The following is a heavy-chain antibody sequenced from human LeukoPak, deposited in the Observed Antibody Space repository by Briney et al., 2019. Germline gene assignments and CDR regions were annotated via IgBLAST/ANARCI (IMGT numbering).Heavy chain of an antibody. V-gene: IGHV4-34*01. CDR1: GGSFSGYY. D-gene: IGHD3-3*01. CDR2: INHSGST. Sequence: SETLSLTCAVYGGSFSGYYWSWIRQPPGKGLEWIGEINHSGSTSYNPSLKSRVTISVDTSKNQFSLKLSSVTAADTAVYYCARGVVFWSGYYRIPDRGHWFDPWGQGTLVTVSS. J-gene: IGHJ5*02. CDR3: ARGVVFWSGYYRIPDRGHWFDP.